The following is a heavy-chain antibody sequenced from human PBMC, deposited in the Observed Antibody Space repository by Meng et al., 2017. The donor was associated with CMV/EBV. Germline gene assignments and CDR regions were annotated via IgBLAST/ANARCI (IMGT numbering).Heavy chain of an antibody. CDR2: IYSGGSST. J-gene: IGHJ6*02. V-gene: IGHV3-23*03. CDR3: AKDIRVTMDRGGNYYYYGMDV. D-gene: IGHD3-10*01. CDR1: GFTFSSYA. Sequence: GGSLRLSCAASGFTFSSYAMSWVRQAPGKGLEWVSVIYSGGSSTYYADSVKGRFTISRDNSKNTLYLQMNSLRAEDTAVYYCAKDIRVTMDRGGNYYYYGMDVWGQGTTVTVSS.